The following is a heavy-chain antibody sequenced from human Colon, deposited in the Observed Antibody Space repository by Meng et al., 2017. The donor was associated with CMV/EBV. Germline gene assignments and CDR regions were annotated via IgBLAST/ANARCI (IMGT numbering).Heavy chain of an antibody. J-gene: IGHJ6*02. CDR1: GFTVSSNY. Sequence: GGSLRLSCAASGFTVSSNYMSWVRQAPGKGLEWVSVIYSGGSTYYADSVKGRFTISRDNSKNTLYLQMNSLRAEDTAVYYCVRYENLQHGMDVWGHGTTVTVSS. CDR3: VRYENLQHGMDV. D-gene: IGHD2-8*01. V-gene: IGHV3-66*02. CDR2: IYSGGST.